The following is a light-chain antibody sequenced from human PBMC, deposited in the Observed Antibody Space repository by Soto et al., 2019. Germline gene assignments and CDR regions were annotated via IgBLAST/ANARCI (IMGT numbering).Light chain of an antibody. J-gene: IGKJ1*01. V-gene: IGKV1-5*01. CDR3: QQYVSSPWA. CDR2: DAS. CDR1: QSISTW. Sequence: GDRVTIPCRASQSISTWLAWYQQKPGKAPKLLIYDASSLESGVPSSFSGSGSGTEFTLTISSLQPEDFAVYYCQQYVSSPWAFGQGTKVDIK.